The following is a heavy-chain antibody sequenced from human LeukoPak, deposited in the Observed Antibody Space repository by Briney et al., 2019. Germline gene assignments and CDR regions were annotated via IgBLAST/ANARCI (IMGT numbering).Heavy chain of an antibody. CDR1: NYSVSSAYY. CDR2: IYPGGTT. J-gene: IGHJ4*02. V-gene: IGHV4-38-2*01. CDR3: ARRVASAVTAFDY. D-gene: IGHD6-13*01. Sequence: SETVSLTCAVSNYSVSSAYYWGWIRQPPGEGLEGIGTIYPGGTTYYNPSLGSRLTISIDASKNHFSLRLGSVTTADTAVYYCARRVASAVTAFDYWGQGALVAVSS.